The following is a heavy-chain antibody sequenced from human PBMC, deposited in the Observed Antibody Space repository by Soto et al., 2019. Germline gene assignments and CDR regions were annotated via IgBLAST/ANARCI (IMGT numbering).Heavy chain of an antibody. CDR3: ARVDNGDFDY. D-gene: IGHD4-17*01. CDR2: IYYSGST. Sequence: SETLSLTCTVSGGSISSGDYYWSWIRQPPGKGLEWIGYIYYSGSTYYNPSLKSRVTIPVDTSKNPFSLKLSSVTAADTAVYYCARVDNGDFDYWGQGTMVTVSS. V-gene: IGHV4-30-4*01. CDR1: GGSISSGDYY. J-gene: IGHJ4*02.